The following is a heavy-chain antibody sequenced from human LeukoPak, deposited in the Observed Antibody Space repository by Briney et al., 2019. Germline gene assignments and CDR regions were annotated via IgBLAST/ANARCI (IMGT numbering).Heavy chain of an antibody. V-gene: IGHV7-4-1*02. CDR2: INTNTGNP. CDR1: GYTFTNYA. CDR3: ARSMAAYYYFDMDV. J-gene: IGHJ6*04. D-gene: IGHD2-15*01. Sequence: GASVKVSCKASGYTFTNYAMNWVRQAPGQGLEWMGWINTNTGNPTYAQGFTRRFVFSLDTSVSTAYLQISSLKAEDTAVYYCARSMAAYYYFDMDVWGKGTTVTVSS.